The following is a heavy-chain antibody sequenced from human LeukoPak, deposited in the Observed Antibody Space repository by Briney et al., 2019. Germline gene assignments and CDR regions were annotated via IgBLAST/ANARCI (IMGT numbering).Heavy chain of an antibody. CDR3: ARDFNPAGSSSGWSTCKY. CDR2: IKQDGSEK. D-gene: IGHD6-19*01. J-gene: IGHJ4*02. Sequence: GGSLRLSCAASGFTFSSYGMHWVRQAPGKGLEWVANIKQDGSEKYYVDSVKGRFTVSRDNAKNSLFLQMSSLRAEDTAVYYCARDFNPAGSSSGWSTCKYWGQGTLVTVSS. V-gene: IGHV3-7*03. CDR1: GFTFSSYG.